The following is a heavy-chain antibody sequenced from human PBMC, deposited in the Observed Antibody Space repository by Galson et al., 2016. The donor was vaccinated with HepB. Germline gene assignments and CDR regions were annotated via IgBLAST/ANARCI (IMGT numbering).Heavy chain of an antibody. J-gene: IGHJ5*02. V-gene: IGHV4-4*07. D-gene: IGHD1-1*01. CDR1: GASINNYY. CDR3: TRGEWVQDFDT. CDR2: IYTSGVT. Sequence: SETLSLTCTVSGASINNYYWSWIRQSAGERLEWIGRIYTSGVTNYNPSLKSRVTMSVDTSKNQFSLRLTSMTAADTAVYYCTRGEWVQDFDTWGQGVMVTVSS.